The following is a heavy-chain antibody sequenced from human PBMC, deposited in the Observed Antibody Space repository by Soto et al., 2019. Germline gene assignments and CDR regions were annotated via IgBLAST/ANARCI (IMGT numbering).Heavy chain of an antibody. Sequence: ASVKVSCKASGYTFTYYYIHWVRQAPGQRLEWMGWINAGNGNTKYSQKFQGRVTITRDTSASTAYMELSSLRSEDTAVYYCARSFVVVTATDYWGQGTVVTSPQ. D-gene: IGHD2-21*02. CDR2: INAGNGNT. V-gene: IGHV1-3*01. J-gene: IGHJ4*02. CDR1: GYTFTYYY. CDR3: ARSFVVVTATDY.